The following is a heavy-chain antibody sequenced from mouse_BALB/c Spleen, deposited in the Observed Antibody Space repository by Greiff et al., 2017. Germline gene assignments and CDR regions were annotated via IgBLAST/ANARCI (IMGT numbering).Heavy chain of an antibody. V-gene: IGHV5-12-1*01. Sequence: DVKLVESGGGLVKPGGSLKLSCAASGFAFSSYDMSWVRQTPEKRLEWVAYISSGGGSTYYPDTVKGRFTISRDNAKNTLYLQMSSLKSEDTAMYYCARYYYYAMDCWGQGTSVTVSS. CDR2: ISSGGGST. CDR1: GFAFSSYD. J-gene: IGHJ4*01. CDR3: ARYYYYAMDC.